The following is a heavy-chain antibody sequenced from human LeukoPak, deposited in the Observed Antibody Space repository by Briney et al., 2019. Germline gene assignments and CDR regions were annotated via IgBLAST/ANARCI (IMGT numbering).Heavy chain of an antibody. V-gene: IGHV3-48*01. CDR2: ISSSSGLI. CDR3: ARDQNYYGSGSQNYYYYYYMDV. CDR1: GFTFSSFS. J-gene: IGHJ6*03. D-gene: IGHD3-10*01. Sequence: GGSLRLSCAASGFTFSSFSMNWVRQAPGKGLEWVSYISSSSGLIYYADSVKGRFTISRDNAKNSLYLQMNSLRAEDTAVYYCARDQNYYGSGSQNYYYYYYMDVWGKGTTVTVSS.